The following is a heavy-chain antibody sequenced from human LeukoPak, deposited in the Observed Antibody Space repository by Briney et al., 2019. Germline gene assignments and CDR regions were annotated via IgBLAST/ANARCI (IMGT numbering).Heavy chain of an antibody. CDR2: ISYDGSDE. CDR1: GFTFSNYG. J-gene: IGHJ6*03. Sequence: PGGSLRLSCTASGFTFSNYGMHWVRQAPGKGLEWVAVISYDGSDEYYADSVKGRFTISRDNSKNTLYLQMNSLRAEDTAVYYCARGVVKAYNYYYMDVWGKGTTVTVSS. V-gene: IGHV3-30*03. CDR3: ARGVVKAYNYYYMDV. D-gene: IGHD3-22*01.